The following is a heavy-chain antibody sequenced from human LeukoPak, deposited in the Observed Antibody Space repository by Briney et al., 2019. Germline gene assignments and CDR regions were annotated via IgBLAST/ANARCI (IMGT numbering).Heavy chain of an antibody. CDR1: GGSFSGYY. V-gene: IGHV4-34*01. J-gene: IGHJ4*02. CDR3: ARELWTTVSLFDY. Sequence: SETLSLTCAVYGGSFSGYYWSWIRQPPGKGLEWIGEINHSGSTNYNPSLKSRVTISVDTSKNQFSLKLSSVTAAVTAVYYCARELWTTVSLFDYWGQGTLVTVSS. CDR2: INHSGST. D-gene: IGHD4-17*01.